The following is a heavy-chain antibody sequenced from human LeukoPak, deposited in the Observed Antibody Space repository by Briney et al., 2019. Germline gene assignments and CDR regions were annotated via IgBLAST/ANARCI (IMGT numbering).Heavy chain of an antibody. D-gene: IGHD6-19*01. V-gene: IGHV3-66*01. CDR2: IYSGGST. Sequence: GGSLRLSCAASGFTVSSNYISWVRQAPGKGLEWVSVIYSGGSTYYADSVKGRFTISRDNSKNTLHLQMNSLRPEDTAVYYCARDLAVAGTRTFDYWGQGTLVTVSS. CDR3: ARDLAVAGTRTFDY. J-gene: IGHJ4*02. CDR1: GFTVSSNY.